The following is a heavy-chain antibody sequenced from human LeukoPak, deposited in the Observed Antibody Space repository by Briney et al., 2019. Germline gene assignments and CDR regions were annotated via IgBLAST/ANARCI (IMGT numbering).Heavy chain of an antibody. J-gene: IGHJ4*02. Sequence: PGGSLRLSCAASGFTFSGYAMHWVSQAPGKRLEYVSAISSNGGSTYYANSVKGRFTISRDNAKNTLYLQMNSLRAEDTAVYYCARDWFHAIDYWGQGTLVTVSS. V-gene: IGHV3-64*01. CDR2: ISSNGGST. D-gene: IGHD2/OR15-2a*01. CDR3: ARDWFHAIDY. CDR1: GFTFSGYA.